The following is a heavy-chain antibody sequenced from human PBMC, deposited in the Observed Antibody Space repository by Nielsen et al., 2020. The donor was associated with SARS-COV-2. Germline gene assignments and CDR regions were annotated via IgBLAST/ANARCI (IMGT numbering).Heavy chain of an antibody. Sequence: ASVKVSCKASGYTFSNNAIHWVRQAPGQRLEWMGWIDAGNGNTKYSQKFQDKVTITRDTSTSTAYMELSSLRSEDTAVYYCASMIAVADLYYYYMDVWGKGTTVTVSS. CDR3: ASMIAVADLYYYYMDV. D-gene: IGHD3-22*01. CDR2: IDAGNGNT. J-gene: IGHJ6*03. CDR1: GYTFSNNA. V-gene: IGHV1-3*01.